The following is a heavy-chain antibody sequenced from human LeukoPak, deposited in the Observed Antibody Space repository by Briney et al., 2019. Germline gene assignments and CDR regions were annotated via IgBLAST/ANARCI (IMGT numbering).Heavy chain of an antibody. Sequence: GRSLRLSCAASGFTFSSYAMHWVRQAPGKGLEWVAVISYDGSNKYYADSVKGRFTISRDYSKNTLYLQMNSLRAEDTAVYYRAELMERDAFDIWGQGTMVTVSS. CDR3: AELMERDAFDI. CDR1: GFTFSSYA. D-gene: IGHD1-26*01. J-gene: IGHJ3*02. V-gene: IGHV3-30-3*01. CDR2: ISYDGSNK.